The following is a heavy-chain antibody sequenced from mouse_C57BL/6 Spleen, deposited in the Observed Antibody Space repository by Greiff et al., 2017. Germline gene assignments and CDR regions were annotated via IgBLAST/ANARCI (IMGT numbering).Heavy chain of an antibody. CDR3: ARGLGRGYYFDY. Sequence: VQLQQPGTELVKPGASVKLSCKASGYTFTSYWMHWVKPRPGQGLEWIGNINPSNGGTNYNEKFKSKATLTVDKSSSTAYMQLSSLTSEDSAVYCCARGLGRGYYFDYWGQGTTLTVSS. J-gene: IGHJ2*01. CDR1: GYTFTSYW. V-gene: IGHV1-53*01. CDR2: INPSNGGT. D-gene: IGHD4-1*01.